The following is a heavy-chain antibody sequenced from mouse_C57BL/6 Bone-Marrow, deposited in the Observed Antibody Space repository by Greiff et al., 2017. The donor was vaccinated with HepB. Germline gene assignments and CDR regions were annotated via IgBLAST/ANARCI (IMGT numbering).Heavy chain of an antibody. Sequence: QVQLQQSGAELVRPGTSVKMSCKASGYTFTNYWIGWAKQRPGHGLEWIGDIYPGGGYTNYNEKFKSKATLTVDTSSSTAYMQLSSLTSEDSAVYYCARSLYGNFDWYFDVWGTGTTVTVSS. CDR3: ARSLYGNFDWYFDV. V-gene: IGHV1-63*01. J-gene: IGHJ1*03. CDR1: GYTFTNYW. D-gene: IGHD2-1*01. CDR2: IYPGGGYT.